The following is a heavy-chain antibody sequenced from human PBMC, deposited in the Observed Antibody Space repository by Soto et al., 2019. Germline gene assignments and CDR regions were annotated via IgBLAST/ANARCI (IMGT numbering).Heavy chain of an antibody. CDR1: GGSIDSGAYY. J-gene: IGHJ3*02. V-gene: IGHV4-31*03. Sequence: QVQLQESRPGLVKPSQTLSLTCNVSGGSIDSGAYYWSWILQHPGKGLEWIGYMYYTGRTYYNPSLTSRVFISGDTSKNQFSLNMTSVTAADTAVYFCARRRAFSTWDSVADAFDIWGQGTLVTVSS. CDR2: MYYTGRT. D-gene: IGHD6-13*01. CDR3: ARRRAFSTWDSVADAFDI.